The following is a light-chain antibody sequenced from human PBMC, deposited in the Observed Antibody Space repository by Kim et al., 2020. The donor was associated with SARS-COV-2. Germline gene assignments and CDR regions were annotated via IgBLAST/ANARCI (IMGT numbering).Light chain of an antibody. CDR2: EDD. V-gene: IGLV6-57*02. CDR1: IGTIASNE. J-gene: IGLJ3*02. CDR3: QSYSVSQSYDTPLQWV. Sequence: AGSIGTIASNELQWYQQRPGSAPTTVIYEDDQRPSGVPDRFSGSIDRSSNSAFLTISGLRTEDEADYYCQSYSVSQSYDTPLQWVLGGGTQLTVL.